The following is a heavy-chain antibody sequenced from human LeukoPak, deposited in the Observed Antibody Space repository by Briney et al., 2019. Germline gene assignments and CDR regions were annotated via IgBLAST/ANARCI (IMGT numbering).Heavy chain of an antibody. J-gene: IGHJ4*02. CDR3: ARMNSAWGPFFDY. CDR1: GGSISSYY. CDR2: IYYSGST. D-gene: IGHD6-19*01. Sequence: SETLSLTCTVSGGSISSYYWSWIRQPPGKGLEWIGYIYYSGSTNYNPSLKSRVTISVDTSKNQFSLKLSSVTAADTAVYYCARMNSAWGPFFDYWGQGTLVTVSS. V-gene: IGHV4-59*01.